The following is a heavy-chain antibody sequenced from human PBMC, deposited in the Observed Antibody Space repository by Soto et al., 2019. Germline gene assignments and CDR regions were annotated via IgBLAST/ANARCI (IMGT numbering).Heavy chain of an antibody. Sequence: SETLSFTCAVYGGSFSGYYWNWIRQPPGKGLEWIGEINHSGSTNYNPSLKSRVTISVDTSKNQFSLKLSSVTAADTAVYYCARVSGIYYYGMDVWGQGTTVT. D-gene: IGHD3-10*01. CDR2: INHSGST. CDR1: GGSFSGYY. J-gene: IGHJ6*02. V-gene: IGHV4-34*01. CDR3: ARVSGIYYYGMDV.